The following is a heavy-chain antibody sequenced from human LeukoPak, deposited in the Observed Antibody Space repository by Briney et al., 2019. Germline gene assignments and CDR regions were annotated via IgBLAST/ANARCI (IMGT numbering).Heavy chain of an antibody. CDR3: ARDKEWYYYDSSGYYPFDY. D-gene: IGHD3-22*01. CDR1: GYTFTSYG. J-gene: IGHJ4*02. CDR2: ISAYNGNT. Sequence: EASVKVSCKASGYTFTSYGISWVRQAPGQGLEWMGWISAYNGNTNYAQKLQGRVTMTTDTSTSTAYMELRSLRSDDTAVYYCARDKEWYYYDSSGYYPFDYWGQGTLVTVSS. V-gene: IGHV1-18*01.